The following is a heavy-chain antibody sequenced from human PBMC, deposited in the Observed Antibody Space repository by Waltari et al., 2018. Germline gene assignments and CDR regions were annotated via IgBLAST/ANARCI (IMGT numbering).Heavy chain of an antibody. J-gene: IGHJ6*03. CDR2: IIPIFGTA. Sequence: QVQLVQSGAEVKKPGSSVKVSCKASGGTFSSYALRWVRQAPGQGLEWMGGIIPIFGTANYAQKFQGRVTITADESTSSAYMELSSLRSEDTAVYDCARGEYTGAPYYYYYMDVWGKGTTVTVSS. D-gene: IGHD1-26*01. V-gene: IGHV1-69*12. CDR1: GGTFSSYA. CDR3: ARGEYTGAPYYYYYMDV.